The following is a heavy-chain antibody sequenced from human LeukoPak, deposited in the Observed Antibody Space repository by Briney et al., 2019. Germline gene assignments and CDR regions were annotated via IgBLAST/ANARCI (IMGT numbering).Heavy chain of an antibody. Sequence: SETLSLTCTVSGGSISSYYWSWIRQPPGKGLEWIGYIYYSGSTNYNPSLKSRVTISVDTCKNQFSLKLSSVTAADTAVYYCARHDDRSGYYIPGFDYWGQGTLVTGSS. J-gene: IGHJ4*02. V-gene: IGHV4-59*08. CDR1: GGSISSYY. CDR2: IYYSGST. CDR3: ARHDDRSGYYIPGFDY. D-gene: IGHD3-22*01.